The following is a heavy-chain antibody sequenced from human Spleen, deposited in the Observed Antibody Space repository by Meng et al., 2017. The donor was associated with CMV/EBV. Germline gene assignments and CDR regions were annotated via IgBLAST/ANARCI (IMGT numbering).Heavy chain of an antibody. V-gene: IGHV3-23*01. CDR2: ISGSGDVT. Sequence: GGSLRLSCAASGFSFSSYGMSWVRQAPGEGLEWVSAISGSGDVTYYRDSVKGRLTISRDNSKNTLYLQMNSLRVEDTAVYYCAKNLKYYYDSSGHDPSAWWGQGTLVTVSS. D-gene: IGHD3-22*01. J-gene: IGHJ4*02. CDR1: GFSFSSYG. CDR3: AKNLKYYYDSSGHDPSAW.